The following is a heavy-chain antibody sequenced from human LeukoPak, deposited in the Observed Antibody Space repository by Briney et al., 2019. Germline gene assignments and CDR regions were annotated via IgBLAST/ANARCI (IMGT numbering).Heavy chain of an antibody. Sequence: SETLSLTCTVSGGSISSSSYYWGWIRQPPGKGLEWIGSIYHSGSTYYNPSLKSRVTISVDTSKNQFSLKLSSVTAADTAVYYCARVGSYYYDSSGLGAFDIWGQGTMVTVSS. J-gene: IGHJ3*02. V-gene: IGHV4-39*07. CDR2: IYHSGST. D-gene: IGHD3-22*01. CDR3: ARVGSYYYDSSGLGAFDI. CDR1: GGSISSSSYY.